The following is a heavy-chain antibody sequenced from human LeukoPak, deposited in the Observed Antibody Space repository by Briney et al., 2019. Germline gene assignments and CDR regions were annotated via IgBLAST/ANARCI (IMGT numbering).Heavy chain of an antibody. CDR2: ISAYNGNT. D-gene: IGHD5-12*01. J-gene: IGHJ4*02. CDR3: AIDLVATGSVGGY. CDR1: GYTFTSYG. V-gene: IGHV1-18*01. Sequence: ASVKVSCKASGYTFTSYGISWVRQAPGQGLEWMGWISAYNGNTNYAQKLQGRVTMTTDTSTSTAYVELRSLRSDDTAVYYCAIDLVATGSVGGYWGQGTLVTVSS.